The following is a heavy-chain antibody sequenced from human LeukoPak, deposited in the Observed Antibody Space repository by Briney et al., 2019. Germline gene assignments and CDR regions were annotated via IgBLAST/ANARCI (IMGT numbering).Heavy chain of an antibody. J-gene: IGHJ4*02. CDR2: IYTSGST. CDR3: ARPSMVRGVEADFDY. CDR1: GGSISSGSYY. Sequence: PSETLSLTCTVSGGSISSGSYYWSWIRQPAGKGLEWIGRIYTSGSTNYNPSLKSRVTISVDTSKNQFSLKLSSVTAADTAVYYCARPSMVRGVEADFDYWGQGTLVTVSS. V-gene: IGHV4-61*02. D-gene: IGHD3-10*01.